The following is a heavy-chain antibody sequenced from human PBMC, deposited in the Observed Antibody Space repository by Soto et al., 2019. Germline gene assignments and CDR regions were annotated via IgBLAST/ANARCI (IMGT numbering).Heavy chain of an antibody. V-gene: IGHV3-7*03. J-gene: IGHJ4*02. D-gene: IGHD6-19*01. CDR2: IKEDGSEK. CDR1: GLSFSNYW. Sequence: EVQLVESGGGLVQPGGSLRLSCAVSGLSFSNYWMGWVRQAPGKGLEWVANIKEDGSEKHYVDPVRGRFTISRDNAKNSVYLQMNSLRAEDTAVYYCAKGRGSMAVAGTVLFDYWGQGTLVTVSS. CDR3: AKGRGSMAVAGTVLFDY.